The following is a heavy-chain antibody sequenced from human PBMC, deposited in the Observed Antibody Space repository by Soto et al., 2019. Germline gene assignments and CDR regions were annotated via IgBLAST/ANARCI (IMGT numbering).Heavy chain of an antibody. CDR2: IWYDGSNK. Sequence: QVQLVESGGGVVQPGKSLRLSCAASGFTFSTYGMHWVRQAPGKGLEWVAVIWYDGSNKYHGDSLKGRFTISRDNSKNTLYLQINNLRAEDTAVYYCGRDCALGDTAVVDSWGQGTLVTVSS. J-gene: IGHJ4*02. CDR3: GRDCALGDTAVVDS. V-gene: IGHV3-33*01. CDR1: GFTFSTYG. D-gene: IGHD5-18*01.